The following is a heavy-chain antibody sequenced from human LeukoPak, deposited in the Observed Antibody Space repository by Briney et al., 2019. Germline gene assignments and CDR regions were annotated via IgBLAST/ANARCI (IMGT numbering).Heavy chain of an antibody. CDR1: GYTFTSYG. D-gene: IGHD4-17*01. J-gene: IGHJ4*02. Sequence: ASVKVSCKASGYTFTSYGISWVRQAPGQGLEWVGWISAYNGNSNYAQKLQGRVTMTTDTSTSTAYMELRSLRSDDTAVYYCARDLPMTTVTTVDYWGQGTLVTVSS. V-gene: IGHV1-18*01. CDR2: ISAYNGNS. CDR3: ARDLPMTTVTTVDY.